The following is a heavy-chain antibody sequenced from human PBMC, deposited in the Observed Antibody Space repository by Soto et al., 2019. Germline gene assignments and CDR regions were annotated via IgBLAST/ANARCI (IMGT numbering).Heavy chain of an antibody. J-gene: IGHJ5*02. CDR2: IDPNSGGK. V-gene: IGHV1-2*07. D-gene: IGHD4-17*01. Sequence: QVQLVQSGAEVKKPGASVRVSCKASGYTFTDYYLHWVRQAPGQGLAWMGWIDPNSGGKQYARKFQGRVTMTRDTSTSTAYMELSRLKSDDTAIYYCARDSPLTTGWFDPWGQGTLVTVSS. CDR3: ARDSPLTTGWFDP. CDR1: GYTFTDYY.